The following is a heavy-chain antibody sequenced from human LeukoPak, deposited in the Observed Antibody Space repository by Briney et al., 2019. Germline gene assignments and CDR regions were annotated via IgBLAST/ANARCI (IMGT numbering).Heavy chain of an antibody. V-gene: IGHV1-2*02. J-gene: IGHJ4*02. Sequence: ASVKVSCKASGYTFTGYYIHWVRQAPGQGLEWMGWINPNSGGTNYGQKFQGRVTMTRDTSISTAYMELSRLGSDDTAVYYRARDPVAPAVDFDYWGQGTLVTVSS. CDR2: INPNSGGT. D-gene: IGHD2-2*01. CDR1: GYTFTGYY. CDR3: ARDPVAPAVDFDY.